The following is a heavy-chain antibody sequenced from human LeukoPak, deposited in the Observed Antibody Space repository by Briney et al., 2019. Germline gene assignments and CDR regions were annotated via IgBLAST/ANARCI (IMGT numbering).Heavy chain of an antibody. CDR2: IIGSGSST. CDR3: ARDSSSWYVSEH. J-gene: IGHJ1*01. D-gene: IGHD6-13*01. CDR1: GFTFSSYA. V-gene: IGHV3-23*01. Sequence: GGSLRLSCAASGFTFSSYAMSWVRQAPGKGLEWVSAIIGSGSSTYYADSVTGRFTISRDNAKNSLYLQMNSLRAEDTALYYCARDSSSWYVSEHWGQGTLVTVSS.